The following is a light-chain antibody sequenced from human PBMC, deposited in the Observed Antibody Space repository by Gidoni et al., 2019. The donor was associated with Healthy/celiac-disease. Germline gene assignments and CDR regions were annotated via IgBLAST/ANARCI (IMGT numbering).Light chain of an antibody. CDR1: QSVSSY. V-gene: IGKV3-11*01. CDR3: QQRSNWYT. CDR2: DAS. Sequence: EIVLTQSPATLSLSPVERATLSCRASQSVSSYLAWYQQKPGQAPRLLIYDASNRATGITARFSGSGSGTDFTLTISSLETEDCAVYYCQQRSNWYTFGQGTKLEIK. J-gene: IGKJ2*01.